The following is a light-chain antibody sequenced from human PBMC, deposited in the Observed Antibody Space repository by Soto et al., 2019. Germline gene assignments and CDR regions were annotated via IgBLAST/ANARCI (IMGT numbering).Light chain of an antibody. CDR1: QSVSRY. CDR2: DTS. J-gene: IGKJ3*01. Sequence: EIVLTQSPATLSLSPGEGATLSCRAGQSVSRYLAWYQQKPGQAPRLLIYDTSNRAIGIPARFSGSGSGTDFTLTISSLEPEDSAVYYCQQRTNLPLFTFGPGTKVDIK. CDR3: QQRTNLPLFT. V-gene: IGKV3-11*01.